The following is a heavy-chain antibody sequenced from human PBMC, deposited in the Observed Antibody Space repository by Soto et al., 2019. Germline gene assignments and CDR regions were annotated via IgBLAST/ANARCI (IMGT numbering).Heavy chain of an antibody. J-gene: IGHJ4*02. CDR3: AKDKLPLDY. CDR2: ISGSGGST. Sequence: EVQLLESGGGLVQPGGSLRLSCAASGFTFTSYGMTWVRQAPGKGLEWVSSISGSGGSTYYADSVKGRFTVSRDNAKNTVYLQMNSLRAEDTAIYYCAKDKLPLDYWGQGTLVTVSS. CDR1: GFTFTSYG. D-gene: IGHD2-15*01. V-gene: IGHV3-23*01.